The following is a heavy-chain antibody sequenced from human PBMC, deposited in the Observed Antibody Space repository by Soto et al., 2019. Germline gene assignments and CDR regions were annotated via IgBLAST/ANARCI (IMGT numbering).Heavy chain of an antibody. Sequence: QVQLVESGGGVVQPGRSLRLSCKASGFTFSGYSMHWVRQAPGKGLEWVALIWYDGSNKYHADSVRGRFTISRDNSKNTLDLQMDSLRAEDTAVYYCARECTETVHFDYWGQGTLVTVSS. D-gene: IGHD1-1*01. CDR3: ARECTETVHFDY. CDR2: IWYDGSNK. J-gene: IGHJ4*02. V-gene: IGHV3-33*01. CDR1: GFTFSGYS.